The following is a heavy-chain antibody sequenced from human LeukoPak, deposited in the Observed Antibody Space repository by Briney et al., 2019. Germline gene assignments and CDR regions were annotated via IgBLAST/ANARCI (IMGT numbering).Heavy chain of an antibody. CDR3: AREAMYYYDSSGYYYGYFDY. Sequence: GGSLRLSCAASGFTFSSYWMHWVRQAPGKGLEWVAVISYDGSNKYADSVKGRFTISRDNSKNTLYLQMNSLRAEDTAVYYCAREAMYYYDSSGYYYGYFDYWGQGTLVTVSS. V-gene: IGHV3-30*03. J-gene: IGHJ4*02. CDR1: GFTFSSYW. CDR2: ISYDGSNK. D-gene: IGHD3-22*01.